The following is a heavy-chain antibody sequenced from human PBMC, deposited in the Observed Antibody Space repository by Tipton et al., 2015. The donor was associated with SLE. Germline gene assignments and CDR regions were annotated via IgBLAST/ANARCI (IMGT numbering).Heavy chain of an antibody. CDR1: GDSISNYY. Sequence: TLSLTCAVSGDSISNYYWSWIRQPPGKGLEWIGYVYYSGTTNYNPSLKSRVTMSADTSKNQFSLRLSSVTTADTAVYYCARGARGNSYGSDEDFDYWGQGTLVTVSS. D-gene: IGHD5-18*01. J-gene: IGHJ4*02. V-gene: IGHV4-59*01. CDR3: ARGARGNSYGSDEDFDY. CDR2: VYYSGTT.